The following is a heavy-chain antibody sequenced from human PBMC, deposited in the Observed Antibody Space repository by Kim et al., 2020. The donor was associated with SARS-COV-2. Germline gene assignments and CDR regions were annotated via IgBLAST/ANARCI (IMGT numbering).Heavy chain of an antibody. Sequence: SETLSLTCTVSGGSISSSSYYWGWIRQPPGKGLEWIGSIYYSGSTYYNPSLKSRVTISVDTSKNQFSLKLSSVTAADTAVYYCARRDFDWLSDAFDIWGQGTMVTVSS. J-gene: IGHJ3*02. CDR3: ARRDFDWLSDAFDI. CDR2: IYYSGST. V-gene: IGHV4-39*07. CDR1: GGSISSSSYY. D-gene: IGHD3-9*01.